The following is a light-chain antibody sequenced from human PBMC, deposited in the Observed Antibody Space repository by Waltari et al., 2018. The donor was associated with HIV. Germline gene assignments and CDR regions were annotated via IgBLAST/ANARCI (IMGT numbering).Light chain of an antibody. Sequence: QSVLTQPPSVSEAPSPRVTIPCSVTHSTTRNNSVNWYQHIPGKAPKLLIYYDNLLSSGVSDRFSGSKSGASASLAISGLQSEDEADYYCAAWDDTLNGFVFGSGTRVTVL. CDR3: AAWDDTLNGFV. V-gene: IGLV1-36*01. CDR2: YDN. J-gene: IGLJ1*01. CDR1: HSTTRNNS.